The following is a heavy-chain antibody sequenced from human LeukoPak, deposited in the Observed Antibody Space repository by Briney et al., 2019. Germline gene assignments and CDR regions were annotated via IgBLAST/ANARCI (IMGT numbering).Heavy chain of an antibody. J-gene: IGHJ3*01. V-gene: IGHV3-48*01. CDR3: ARGTYHFWSGPTFFDF. D-gene: IGHD3-3*01. Sequence: GGSLRLSCATSGFNFSSYSMNWVRQAPGKGLESVSYTSSGSGTIYYADSVKGRFTISRDEAKSSLYLQMNSLRADDTAVYYCARGTYHFWSGPTFFDFWGHGAKVTVSS. CDR1: GFNFSSYS. CDR2: TSSGSGTI.